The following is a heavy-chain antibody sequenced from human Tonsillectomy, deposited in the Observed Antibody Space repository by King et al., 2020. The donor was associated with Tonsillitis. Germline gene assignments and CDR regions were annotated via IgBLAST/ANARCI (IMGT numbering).Heavy chain of an antibody. CDR1: GFTFSSYG. CDR3: ARDDPDYGDYESNDAFDI. J-gene: IGHJ3*02. V-gene: IGHV3-33*01. CDR2: IWYDGSNK. D-gene: IGHD4-17*01. Sequence: VQLVESGGGVVQPGRSLRLSCAASGFTFSSYGMHWVRQAPGKGLEWVAVIWYDGSNKYYADSVKGRFTISRDNSKNTLYLQMNSLRAEDTAVYYCARDDPDYGDYESNDAFDIWGQGTMVTVSS.